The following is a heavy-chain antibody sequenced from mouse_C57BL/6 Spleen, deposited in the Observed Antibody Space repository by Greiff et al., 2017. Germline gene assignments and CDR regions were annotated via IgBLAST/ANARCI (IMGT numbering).Heavy chain of an antibody. J-gene: IGHJ2*01. CDR3: ASGYYTLDD. CDR1: GYTFTDYN. CDR2: INPNNGGT. D-gene: IGHD2-12*01. V-gene: IGHV1-22*01. Sequence: EVQGVESGPELVKPGASVKMSCKASGYTFTDYNMHWVKQSHGKSLEWIGYINPNNGGTSYNQKFKGKATLTVNKSSSTAYMELRSLTSEDSAVYYCASGYYTLDDCGQGTTLTVSS.